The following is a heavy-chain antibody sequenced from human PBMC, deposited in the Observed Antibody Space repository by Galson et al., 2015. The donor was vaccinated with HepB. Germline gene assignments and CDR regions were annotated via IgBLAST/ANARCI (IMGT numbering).Heavy chain of an antibody. V-gene: IGHV3-48*01. Sequence: SLRLSCAASGFTFSSYSINWVRQAPGKGLEWVSYISSSSSTIYYADSVKGRFTISRDNAKNSLYLQMNNLRAEDTAMYYCARVGTIFGMGTFDSWGQGTLVIVSS. D-gene: IGHD3-3*01. CDR3: ARVGTIFGMGTFDS. J-gene: IGHJ4*02. CDR2: ISSSSSTI. CDR1: GFTFSSYS.